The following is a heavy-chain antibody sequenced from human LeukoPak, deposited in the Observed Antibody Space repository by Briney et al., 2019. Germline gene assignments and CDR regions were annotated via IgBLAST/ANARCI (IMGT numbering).Heavy chain of an antibody. J-gene: IGHJ4*02. CDR3: ARRGTLFYDNRGYYTKYYLDY. Sequence: PSETLSLTCTVSGASLSSSSYYWGWIRQPPGKGLEWIGSIYYSGSTYYNPSLKSRVTISVDTSKNQFSLQLRSVTAAQPAVYYRARRGTLFYDNRGYYTKYYLDYWGQGTLVT. V-gene: IGHV4-39*01. CDR2: IYYSGST. D-gene: IGHD3-22*01. CDR1: GASLSSSSYY.